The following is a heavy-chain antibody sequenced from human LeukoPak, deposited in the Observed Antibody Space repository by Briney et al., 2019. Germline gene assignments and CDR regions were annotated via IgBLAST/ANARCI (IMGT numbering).Heavy chain of an antibody. V-gene: IGHV4-59*08. J-gene: IGHJ4*02. CDR2: IYYSGST. Sequence: SETLSHTCTVSGGSIRSYYWSWIRQPPGKGLEWIGYIYYSGSTNYNPSLKSRVTISVDTSKNQFSLKLSSVTAADTAVYYCARHDAAAYRGYFDYWGQGTLVTVSS. CDR3: ARHDAAAYRGYFDY. D-gene: IGHD6-13*01. CDR1: GGSIRSYY.